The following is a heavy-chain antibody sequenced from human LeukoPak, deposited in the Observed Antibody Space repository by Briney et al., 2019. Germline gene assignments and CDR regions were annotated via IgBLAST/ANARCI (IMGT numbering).Heavy chain of an antibody. CDR2: IYYSGST. Sequence: SETLSLTCTVSGGSISSYYWSWIRPPPGKGLEWILYIYYSGSTNYNPSLKSRVTISVDTSKNQFSLKLSSVTAADTAVYYCARHAIDSSVYHWDYFDYWGQGTLVTVSS. CDR3: ARHAIDSSVYHWDYFDY. V-gene: IGHV4-59*08. J-gene: IGHJ4*02. CDR1: GGSISSYY. D-gene: IGHD3-22*01.